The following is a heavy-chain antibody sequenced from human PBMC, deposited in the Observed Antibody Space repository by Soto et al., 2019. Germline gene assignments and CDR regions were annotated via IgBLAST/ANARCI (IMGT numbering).Heavy chain of an antibody. J-gene: IGHJ6*02. CDR3: AKDLSFVVVPAALGDYGMDV. D-gene: IGHD2-2*01. V-gene: IGHV3-30*18. Sequence: QVQLVESGGGVAQPGRSLRLSCAASGFTFSSYGMHWVRQAPGKGLEWVAVISYDGSNKYYADSVKGRFTISRDNSKNTLYLEMNSLRAEDTAVYYCAKDLSFVVVPAALGDYGMDVWGQGTTVTVSS. CDR2: ISYDGSNK. CDR1: GFTFSSYG.